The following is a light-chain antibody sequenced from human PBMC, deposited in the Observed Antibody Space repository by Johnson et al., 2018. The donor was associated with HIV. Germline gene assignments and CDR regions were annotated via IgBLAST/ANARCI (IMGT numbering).Light chain of an antibody. CDR3: GTWDSSLSAGNV. CDR2: DNN. J-gene: IGLJ1*01. Sequence: QSVLTQPPSVSAAPGQKVTISCSGSSSNIGNNDVSWYQQLPGTAPKLLIYDNNKRPSGIPDRFSGSKSGTSATLGITGLQTGDEADYYCGTWDSSLSAGNVFGTGTKVTVL. CDR1: SSNIGNND. V-gene: IGLV1-51*01.